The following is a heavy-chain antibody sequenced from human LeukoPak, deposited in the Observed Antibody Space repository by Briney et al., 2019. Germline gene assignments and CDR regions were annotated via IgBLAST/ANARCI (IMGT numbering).Heavy chain of an antibody. CDR2: ISGGST. CDR3: KKDPRDYGGKGWFDP. D-gene: IGHD4-23*01. Sequence: GGSLRLSCAASGFTVSSNEMSWVRQAPGKGLEWVSSISGGSTYYADSRKGRFTISRDNSKNTLHLQMNSLRAEDTAVYYCKKDPRDYGGKGWFDPWGQGTLVTVSS. CDR1: GFTVSSNE. V-gene: IGHV3-38-3*01. J-gene: IGHJ5*02.